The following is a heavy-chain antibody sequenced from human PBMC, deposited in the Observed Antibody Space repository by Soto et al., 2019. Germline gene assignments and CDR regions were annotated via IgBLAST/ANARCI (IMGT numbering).Heavy chain of an antibody. CDR2: ISSTSSYI. J-gene: IGHJ4*02. CDR1: GFTFSTYA. Sequence: GGPQRLSCAASGFTFSTYAMNWVRQAPGKGLEWVSSISSTSSYIFYTDSVKGRFTISRDNAKKSLYLQMNSLRAEDTAVYYCARGESTGTPFFDSWGQGTLVTVSS. V-gene: IGHV3-21*01. CDR3: ARGESTGTPFFDS. D-gene: IGHD1-1*01.